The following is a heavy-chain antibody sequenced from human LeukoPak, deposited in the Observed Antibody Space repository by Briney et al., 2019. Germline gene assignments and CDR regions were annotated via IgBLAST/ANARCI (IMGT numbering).Heavy chain of an antibody. CDR3: ARHGFGYDWWWFDP. Sequence: ASVKVSCEASGYTFTSYGISWVRQAPGQGLEWMGWISAYNGNTNYAQKLQGRVTMTTDTSTSTAYMELRSLRSDDTAVYYCARHGFGYDWWWFDPWGQGTLVTVSS. CDR2: ISAYNGNT. J-gene: IGHJ5*02. V-gene: IGHV1-18*01. CDR1: GYTFTSYG. D-gene: IGHD5-12*01.